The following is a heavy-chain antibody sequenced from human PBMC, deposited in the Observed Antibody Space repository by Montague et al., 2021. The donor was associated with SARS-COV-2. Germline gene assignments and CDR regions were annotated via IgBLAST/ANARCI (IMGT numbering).Heavy chain of an antibody. CDR1: GFPFSDYW. D-gene: IGHD2-21*01. CDR2: IKGDGTNT. V-gene: IGHV3-74*01. CDR3: VRDGDHWDFDY. Sequence: SRRLSWAASGFPFSDYWMHLFRQAPGKGLVWVSRIKGDGTNTIYADSVKGRFAISRDNAQNTVYLQMSSLRAEDAAVYYCVRDGDHWDFDYWGQGALVTVSS. J-gene: IGHJ4*02.